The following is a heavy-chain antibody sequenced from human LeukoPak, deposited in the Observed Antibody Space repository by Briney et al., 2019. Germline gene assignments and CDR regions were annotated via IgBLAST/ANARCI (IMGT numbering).Heavy chain of an antibody. V-gene: IGHV3-23*01. J-gene: IGHJ3*01. Sequence: GGSLRLSCAASGFTVSTYSMTWVREAPGKGLEWVSVIGGSGGATEHADSVKGRFTISRDESKNTVYLQMDSLRAEDTAVYYCAKCRTSCQANGFDVWGQGTMVTVSS. CDR3: AKCRTSCQANGFDV. D-gene: IGHD1-14*01. CDR1: GFTVSTYS. CDR2: IGGSGGAT.